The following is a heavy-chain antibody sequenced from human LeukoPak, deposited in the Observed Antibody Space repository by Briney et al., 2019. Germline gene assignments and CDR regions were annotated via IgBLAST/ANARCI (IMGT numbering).Heavy chain of an antibody. CDR3: ARDETEWELGYFDL. J-gene: IGHJ2*01. V-gene: IGHV3-7*01. CDR1: GFTFSSYW. D-gene: IGHD1-26*01. CDR2: IKQDGSEK. Sequence: PGGSLRLSCAASGFTFSSYWMSWVRQAPGKGLEWVANIKQDGSEKYYVDSVKGRFTISRDNAKNSLYLQMNSLRAEDTAVYYCARDETEWELGYFDLWGRGTLVTVSS.